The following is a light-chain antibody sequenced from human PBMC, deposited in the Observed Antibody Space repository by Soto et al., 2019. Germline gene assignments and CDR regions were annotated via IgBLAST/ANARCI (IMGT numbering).Light chain of an antibody. CDR3: QQSYRPLT. CDR1: QSISSY. V-gene: IGKV1-39*01. Sequence: DIQMTQSPSSLSASVGDRVTITCRASQSISSYLNLYQQKPGKAPKLLIYAASSLQSGVPSRFSGSGSGTDFTLTISSLQPEDFATYYCQQSYRPLTFGGGTKVEIK. CDR2: AAS. J-gene: IGKJ4*01.